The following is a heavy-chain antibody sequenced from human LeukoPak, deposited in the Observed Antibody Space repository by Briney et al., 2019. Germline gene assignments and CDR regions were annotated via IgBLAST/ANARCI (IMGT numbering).Heavy chain of an antibody. J-gene: IGHJ4*02. CDR2: ISAYNGNT. Sequence: ASVKVSCKASGYTFTSYGISWVRQAPGQGLEWMGWISAYNGNTNYAQKLQGRVTMTTDTSTSTAYMELRSLRSDDTAVYYCARDRRFERMATIQLGYWGQGTLVTVSS. D-gene: IGHD5-24*01. V-gene: IGHV1-18*01. CDR1: GYTFTSYG. CDR3: ARDRRFERMATIQLGY.